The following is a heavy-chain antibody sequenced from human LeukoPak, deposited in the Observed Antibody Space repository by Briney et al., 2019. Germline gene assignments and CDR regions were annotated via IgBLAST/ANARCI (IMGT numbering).Heavy chain of an antibody. Sequence: SETLSLTCAVSGGSISSGGYYWSWIRQPPGKGLEWIGYIYHSGSTYYNPSLKSRVTISVDRSKNQFSLKLSSVTAADTAVYYCARVRQVMITFGGVIDPWGQETLVTVSS. D-gene: IGHD3-16*01. CDR3: ARVRQVMITFGGVIDP. V-gene: IGHV4-30-2*01. CDR2: IYHSGST. J-gene: IGHJ5*02. CDR1: GGSISSGGYY.